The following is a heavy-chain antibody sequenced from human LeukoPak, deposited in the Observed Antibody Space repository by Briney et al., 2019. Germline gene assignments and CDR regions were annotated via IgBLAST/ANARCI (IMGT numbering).Heavy chain of an antibody. D-gene: IGHD2-21*02. Sequence: GGSLRLSCAASGFTFDRFTIHWVRHIPGKGLEWVSLINRRGHTFYADSVRGRFTISRDNNRNSVFLQMDSLRPEDTALYHCAKEVDCPSDCLFFHSWGQGTLVTVSS. J-gene: IGHJ4*02. CDR1: GFTFDRFT. CDR2: INRRGHT. V-gene: IGHV3-43*01. CDR3: AKEVDCPSDCLFFHS.